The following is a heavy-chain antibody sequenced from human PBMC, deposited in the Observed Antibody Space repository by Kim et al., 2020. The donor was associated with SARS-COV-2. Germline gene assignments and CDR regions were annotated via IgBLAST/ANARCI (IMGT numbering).Heavy chain of an antibody. CDR2: ISSSSSYI. V-gene: IGHV3-21*01. D-gene: IGHD5-18*01. Sequence: GGSLRLSCAASGFTFSSYSMNWVRQAPGKGLEWVSSISSSSSYIYYADSVKGRFTISRDNAKNSLYLQMNSLRAEDTAVYYCARGGRYSYGYLVDYWGQGTLVTVSS. CDR3: ARGGRYSYGYLVDY. J-gene: IGHJ4*02. CDR1: GFTFSSYS.